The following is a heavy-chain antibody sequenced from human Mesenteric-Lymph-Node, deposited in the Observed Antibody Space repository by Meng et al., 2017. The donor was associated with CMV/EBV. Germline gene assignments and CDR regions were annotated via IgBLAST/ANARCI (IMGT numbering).Heavy chain of an antibody. CDR3: VRGNNYFDS. J-gene: IGHJ4*02. V-gene: IGHV3-30*02. CDR2: IRFDGTNT. Sequence: GESLKISCAASEFTFTNYGMHWVRQPPGKGLQWVAFIRFDGTNTFYADSVKGRFTISRDNAKNTLYLQMNSLRAEDTAIYYCVRGNNYFDSWGQGTLVTVSS. CDR1: EFTFTNYG.